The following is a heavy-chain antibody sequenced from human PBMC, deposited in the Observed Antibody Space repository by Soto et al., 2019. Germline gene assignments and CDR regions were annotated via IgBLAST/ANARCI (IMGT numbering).Heavy chain of an antibody. CDR3: AKDEVLGVYSSGWRGAFDI. V-gene: IGHV3-30*18. Sequence: GGSLRLSCAASGFTFSSYGMHWVRQAPGKGLEWVAVISYDGSNKYYADSVKGRFTISRDNSKNTLYLQMNSLRAEDTAVYYCAKDEVLGVYSSGWRGAFDIWGQGTMVTVSS. J-gene: IGHJ3*02. CDR2: ISYDGSNK. CDR1: GFTFSSYG. D-gene: IGHD6-19*01.